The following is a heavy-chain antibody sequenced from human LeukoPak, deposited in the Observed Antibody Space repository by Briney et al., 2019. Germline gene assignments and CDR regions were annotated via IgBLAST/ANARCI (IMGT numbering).Heavy chain of an antibody. J-gene: IGHJ4*02. D-gene: IGHD6-13*01. CDR2: ISWNSGSI. Sequence: PGVSLRLSCAASGFTFDDYAMHWVRQAPGKGLEWVSGISWNSGSIGYADSVKGRFTISRDNAKNSLYLQMNSLRAEDTALYYCAKDDSSSWYSPADWGQGTLVTVSS. V-gene: IGHV3-9*01. CDR3: AKDDSSSWYSPAD. CDR1: GFTFDDYA.